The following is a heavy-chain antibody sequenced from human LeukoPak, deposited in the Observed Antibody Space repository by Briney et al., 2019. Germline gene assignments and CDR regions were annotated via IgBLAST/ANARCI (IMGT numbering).Heavy chain of an antibody. J-gene: IGHJ6*03. CDR3: ARTEYSSSWYYYYYHMVL. V-gene: IGHV1-18*01. Sequence: ASVKVSCKASGYTFTSYGISWVRQAPGQGREGMGWIRAYNGKTKHAQKLQGRVTMTTDTSTRTAYMELRSLRSDDTAVYYCARTEYSSSWYYYYYHMVLWRKGTTVTVSS. D-gene: IGHD6-13*01. CDR2: IRAYNGKT. CDR1: GYTFTSYG.